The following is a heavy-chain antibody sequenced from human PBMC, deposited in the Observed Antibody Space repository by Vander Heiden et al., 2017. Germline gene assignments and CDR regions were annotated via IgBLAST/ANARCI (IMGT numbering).Heavy chain of an antibody. D-gene: IGHD3-10*01. Sequence: QVQLVQSGAEVKKPGSSVKVSCKASGGTFSSYAISWVRQAPGQGLEWMGGSIPIFGTANYAQKFQGRVTITADESTSTAYMELSSLRSEDTAVYYCARAGVRGVMWYFDYWGQGTLVTVSS. V-gene: IGHV1-69*01. J-gene: IGHJ4*02. CDR1: GGTFSSYA. CDR2: SIPIFGTA. CDR3: ARAGVRGVMWYFDY.